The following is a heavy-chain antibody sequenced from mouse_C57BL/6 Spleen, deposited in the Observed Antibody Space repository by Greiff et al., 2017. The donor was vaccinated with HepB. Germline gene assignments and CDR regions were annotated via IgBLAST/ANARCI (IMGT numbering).Heavy chain of an antibody. CDR1: GYTFTEYT. Sequence: VQLQQSGAELVKPGASVKLSCKASGYTFTEYTIHWVKQRSGQGLEWIGWFYPGSGSIKYNEKFKDKATLTADKSSSTVYMELSRLTSEDSAVYFCARHEDKGNYSKLPAWFAYWGQGTLVTVSA. D-gene: IGHD2-5*01. CDR2: FYPGSGSI. V-gene: IGHV1-62-2*01. CDR3: ARHEDKGNYSKLPAWFAY. J-gene: IGHJ3*01.